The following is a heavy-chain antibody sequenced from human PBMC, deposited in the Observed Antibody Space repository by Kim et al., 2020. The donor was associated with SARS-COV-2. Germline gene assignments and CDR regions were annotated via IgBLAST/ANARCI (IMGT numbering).Heavy chain of an antibody. J-gene: IGHJ4*02. Sequence: YNADSVKGRFTISRDNLKNTVYLQVNSLRAEDTAIYYCAKEGFTVTPYFDSWGQGTLVTVSS. D-gene: IGHD4-17*01. CDR3: AKEGFTVTPYFDS. V-gene: IGHV3-23*01.